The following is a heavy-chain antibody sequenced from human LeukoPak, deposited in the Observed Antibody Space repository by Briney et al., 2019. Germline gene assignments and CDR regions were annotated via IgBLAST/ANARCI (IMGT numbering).Heavy chain of an antibody. Sequence: GGALRLSCGAPRFTLFSYLVRWGRPAPGEGVGWGANIKQDGSEKYYVDSVKGRFTISRDNAKNSLYLQMNSLRAGDTAVYYCARITMVRGVIMDYWGQGTLVTVSS. J-gene: IGHJ4*02. CDR2: IKQDGSEK. V-gene: IGHV3-7*03. CDR1: RFTLFSYL. D-gene: IGHD3-10*01. CDR3: ARITMVRGVIMDY.